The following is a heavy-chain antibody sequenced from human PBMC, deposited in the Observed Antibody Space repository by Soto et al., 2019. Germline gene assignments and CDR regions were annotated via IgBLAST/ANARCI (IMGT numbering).Heavy chain of an antibody. V-gene: IGHV1-69*06. CDR1: GGTFSSYA. Sequence: SVKVSCKASGGTFSSYAISWVRQAPGQGLEWMGGIIPIFGTANYAQKFQGRVTITADKSTSTAYMELSSLRSEDTAVYYCARDDYGDYVFDYWGQGTLVTVSS. D-gene: IGHD4-17*01. CDR3: ARDDYGDYVFDY. CDR2: IIPIFGTA. J-gene: IGHJ4*02.